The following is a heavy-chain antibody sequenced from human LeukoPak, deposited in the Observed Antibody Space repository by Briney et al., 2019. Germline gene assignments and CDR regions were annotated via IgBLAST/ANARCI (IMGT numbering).Heavy chain of an antibody. CDR2: IYTSGST. CDR1: GGSISSYS. J-gene: IGHJ4*02. Sequence: SETLSLTCTVSGGSISSYSWSLIRQPAGKGLEWIGRIYTSGSTDYNPSLKSRVTMSVDTSKNQSHLKVSSVTAADTAVYYCARITASGYSYGFDSWGQGTLVTVSS. D-gene: IGHD5-18*01. CDR3: ARITASGYSYGFDS. V-gene: IGHV4-4*07.